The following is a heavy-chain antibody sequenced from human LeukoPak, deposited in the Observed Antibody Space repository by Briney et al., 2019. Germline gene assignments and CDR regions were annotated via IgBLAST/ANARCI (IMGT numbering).Heavy chain of an antibody. V-gene: IGHV3-66*01. CDR1: GFTVNNNY. CDR2: IYTGGCT. D-gene: IGHD2/OR15-2a*01. J-gene: IGHJ6*02. CDR3: ARDPGSINGMDV. Sequence: PGGSLRLSCAASGFTVNNNYMNWVRQAPGKGLEWVSVIYTGGCTYYADSVKGRFTISRDNSKNTLYLQMNSLRAEDTALYYCARDPGSINGMDVWGQGTTVTVSS.